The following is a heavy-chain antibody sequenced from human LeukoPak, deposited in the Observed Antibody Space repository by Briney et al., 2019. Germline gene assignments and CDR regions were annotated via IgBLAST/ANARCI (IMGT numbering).Heavy chain of an antibody. Sequence: GGSLRLSCAASGFSFSNYAMHWVRQAPGKGLEWVAVISYDGKNTYYTDSVKGRFTISRDNSKNTLYLQMNSLRSEDTAMYYCVRDRISYCSGGSCRLEYFQHWGQGTLVTVSS. D-gene: IGHD2-15*01. J-gene: IGHJ1*01. CDR1: GFSFSNYA. CDR2: ISYDGKNT. V-gene: IGHV3-30*04. CDR3: VRDRISYCSGGSCRLEYFQH.